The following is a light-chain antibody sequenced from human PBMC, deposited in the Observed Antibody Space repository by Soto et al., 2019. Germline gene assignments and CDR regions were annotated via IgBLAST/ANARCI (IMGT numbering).Light chain of an antibody. CDR3: HRYDSLPPT. J-gene: IGKJ5*01. CDR2: DAS. V-gene: IGKV1-33*01. CDR1: HDINKY. Sequence: DIQMTQSPSSLSASVGDRVTITCQASHDINKYLNWYQEKPGKAPKLLIYDASNLQTGVPSRFSGRGSDIHCTVAISSLQPEYIASYYCHRYDSLPPTFGQGTRLDIK.